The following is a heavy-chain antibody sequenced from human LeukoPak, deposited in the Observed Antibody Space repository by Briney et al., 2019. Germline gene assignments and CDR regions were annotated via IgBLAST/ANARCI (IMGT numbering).Heavy chain of an antibody. D-gene: IGHD6-13*01. CDR3: ARQIAAAGSFDY. CDR1: GFTFSSYE. Sequence: GGSLRLSCAASGFTFSSYEMNWVRQAPGKGLEWVSYISSSGSTIYYADSVKGRFTISRDNAKNPLYLQMNSLRAEDTAVYYCARQIAAAGSFDYWGQGTLVTVSS. V-gene: IGHV3-48*03. J-gene: IGHJ4*02. CDR2: ISSSGSTI.